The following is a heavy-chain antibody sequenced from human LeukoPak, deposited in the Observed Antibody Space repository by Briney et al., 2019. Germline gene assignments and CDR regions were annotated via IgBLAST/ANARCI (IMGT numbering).Heavy chain of an antibody. Sequence: SETLSLTCTVSGASISSGSYDWSWIRQPAGKGLEWFGRMYTSGSTNYNLSLKSPFTISVDTSKNHFSLKLSSVTAADTAVYYCARKARGILTGSDAFDIWGQGTMVTVSS. V-gene: IGHV4-61*02. J-gene: IGHJ3*02. CDR3: ARKARGILTGSDAFDI. D-gene: IGHD3-9*01. CDR2: MYTSGST. CDR1: GASISSGSYD.